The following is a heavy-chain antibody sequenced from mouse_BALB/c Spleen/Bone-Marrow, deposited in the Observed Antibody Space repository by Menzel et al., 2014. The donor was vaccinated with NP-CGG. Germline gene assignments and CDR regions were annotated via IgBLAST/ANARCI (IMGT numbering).Heavy chain of an antibody. J-gene: IGHJ2*01. V-gene: IGHV7-3*02. CDR2: IRNKANGYTT. Sequence: EVKLMESGGGLVQPGGSLRLSCATSGFTFTDYYMNWVRQPPGEALEWLAFIRNKANGYTTEYSASVKGRFTISRDNSHSILYLHMNTLRAEDSATYYCARDMGGILFDSWGQGTTLTVSS. CDR1: GFTFTDYY. D-gene: IGHD4-1*01. CDR3: ARDMGGILFDS.